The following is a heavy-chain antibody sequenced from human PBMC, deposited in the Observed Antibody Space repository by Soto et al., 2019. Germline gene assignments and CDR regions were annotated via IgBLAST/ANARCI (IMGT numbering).Heavy chain of an antibody. CDR1: GFSFRGSV. CDR2: IGAYGGST. J-gene: IGHJ1*01. V-gene: IGHV3-23*01. CDR3: AHAPVYSYGDNGH. Sequence: QLLESGGGSVQPGGSLRLSCAASGFSFRGSVLSWVRQAPEKRLDWVSTIGAYGGSTYYADSVKGRFTISRDSSMNTLDLEMNILRAEDTAVYDCAHAPVYSYGDNGHWGQGILVTVSS. D-gene: IGHD3-10*01.